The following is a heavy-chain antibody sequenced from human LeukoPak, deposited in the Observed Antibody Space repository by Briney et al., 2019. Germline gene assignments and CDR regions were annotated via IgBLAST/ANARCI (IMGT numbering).Heavy chain of an antibody. D-gene: IGHD5-12*01. J-gene: IGHJ5*02. CDR2: ISGDGGST. CDR3: AKDQYSGYDLSPNWFDP. Sequence: PGGSLRLSCAASGFTFDDYAMHWVRQAPGKGLEWVSLISGDGGSTCYADSVKGRFIISRDNSKNSLYLQMNSLRTEDTALYYCAKDQYSGYDLSPNWFDPWGQGTLVTVSS. V-gene: IGHV3-43*02. CDR1: GFTFDDYA.